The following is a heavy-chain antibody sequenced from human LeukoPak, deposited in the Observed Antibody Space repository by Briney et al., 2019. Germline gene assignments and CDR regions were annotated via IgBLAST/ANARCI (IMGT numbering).Heavy chain of an antibody. D-gene: IGHD3-10*01. CDR3: AKGHYYGSGRLDY. Sequence: GGSLRLSCAASGFTFSSYGMSWVRQAPGKGLEWVSAIGGRDGSTYYADSVKGRFTISRDNSKNTLYVQMNSLRAEDTAVYYCAKGHYYGSGRLDYWGQGTLVTVSS. CDR1: GFTFSSYG. CDR2: IGGRDGST. V-gene: IGHV3-23*01. J-gene: IGHJ4*02.